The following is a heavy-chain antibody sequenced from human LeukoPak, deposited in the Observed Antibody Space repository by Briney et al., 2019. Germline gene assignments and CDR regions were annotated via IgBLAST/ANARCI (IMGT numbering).Heavy chain of an antibody. Sequence: QPGGSLRLSCAASGFTFSSYAMSWVRQAPGKGLEWVSAISGSGGSTYYADSVKGRFTISRDNSKNTLYLQMNSLRAEDTAVYYCAKDLLRFLGSHVVVPAATGAFDIWGQGTMVTVSS. CDR1: GFTFSSYA. J-gene: IGHJ3*02. CDR2: ISGSGGST. CDR3: AKDLLRFLGSHVVVPAATGAFDI. D-gene: IGHD2-2*01. V-gene: IGHV3-23*01.